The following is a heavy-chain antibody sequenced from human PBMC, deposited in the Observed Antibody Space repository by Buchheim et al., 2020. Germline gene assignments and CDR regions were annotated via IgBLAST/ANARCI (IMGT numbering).Heavy chain of an antibody. Sequence: EVQLLESGGGLAQPGGSLRLSCAASGFTFSSCAMSWVRLGPGKGLEWVSTFGTGGDTYYAESVKGRFTVSRDNSKNTLSLQMNSLRPEDTAIYYCAKYLGVRTETNPFHYWGQGTL. CDR3: AKYLGVRTETNPFHY. V-gene: IGHV3-23*01. J-gene: IGHJ4*02. CDR1: GFTFSSCA. D-gene: IGHD2-8*01. CDR2: FGTGGDT.